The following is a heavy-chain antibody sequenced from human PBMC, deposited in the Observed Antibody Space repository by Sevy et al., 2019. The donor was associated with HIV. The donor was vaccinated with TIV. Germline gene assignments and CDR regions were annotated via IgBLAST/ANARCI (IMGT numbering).Heavy chain of an antibody. Sequence: ASVKVSCKVSGYTLAKFSIHWVRQAPGKGLEWMTSFDPEEGDPGDGKTIYAQKFLGRVTMTEDTSTDTAYMELNSLRSDDTAVYYCATTKDYYDSSGYPFDYWGQGTLVTVSS. CDR2: FDPEEGDPGDGKT. CDR3: ATTKDYYDSSGYPFDY. V-gene: IGHV1-24*01. D-gene: IGHD3-22*01. J-gene: IGHJ4*02. CDR1: GYTLAKFS.